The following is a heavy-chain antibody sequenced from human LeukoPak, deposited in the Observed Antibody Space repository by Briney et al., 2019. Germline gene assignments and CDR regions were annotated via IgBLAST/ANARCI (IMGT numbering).Heavy chain of an antibody. CDR3: ATEIVGASGGFDY. D-gene: IGHD1-26*01. CDR2: IYSGGST. CDR1: GFTVSSNY. V-gene: IGHV3-53*05. Sequence: GGSLRLSCAASGFTVSSNYMSWVRQAPGKGLEWVSVIYSGGSTYYADSVKGRFTISRDNSKNSLYLQMNSLRTEDTALYYCATEIVGASGGFDYWGQGTLVTVSS. J-gene: IGHJ4*02.